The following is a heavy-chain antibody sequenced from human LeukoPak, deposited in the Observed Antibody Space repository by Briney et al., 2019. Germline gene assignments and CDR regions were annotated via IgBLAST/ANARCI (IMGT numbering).Heavy chain of an antibody. Sequence: ASVKVSCKASGYTFTGYYMHWVRQAPGQGLEWMGRINPNSGGTNYAQKFQGRVTMTRDTSISTAYMELSRLRSDDTAVYYCARDGSTFYCSGGSCSAGASDYWGQGTLVTVSS. CDR1: GYTFTGYY. D-gene: IGHD2-15*01. CDR2: INPNSGGT. CDR3: ARDGSTFYCSGGSCSAGASDY. J-gene: IGHJ4*02. V-gene: IGHV1-2*06.